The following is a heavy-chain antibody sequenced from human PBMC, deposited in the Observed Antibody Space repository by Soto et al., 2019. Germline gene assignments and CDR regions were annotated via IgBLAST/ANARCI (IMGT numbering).Heavy chain of an antibody. J-gene: IGHJ6*02. D-gene: IGHD5-18*01. Sequence: QVQLVQSGTEVKKPGASVKVSCKASGGSFSRSGFHWVRQAPGQGLEWMGMIVPSVDTTNYAQKFQARVTISADQFTSTVYMELRSLRSEDTAVYYCARCPQPPDTADPYAVDVWGQGTRVIVSS. CDR3: ARCPQPPDTADPYAVDV. CDR2: IVPSVDTT. CDR1: GGSFSRSG. V-gene: IGHV1-69*18.